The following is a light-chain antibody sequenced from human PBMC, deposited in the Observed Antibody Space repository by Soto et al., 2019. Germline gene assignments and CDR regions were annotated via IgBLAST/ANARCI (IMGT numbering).Light chain of an antibody. V-gene: IGLV1-44*01. CDR1: NFNPAMST. CDR3: ATWDDSVGLGSVL. CDR2: SNN. Sequence: QSVLTQPPSASGTPGQRVTISCSGSNFNPAMSTVDWYQQLPGTAPRLLIYSNNQRSSGVPDRFSGSKSGNSASLAISGLQSEDEADYYCATWDDSVGLGSVLFGGGTKLTVL. J-gene: IGLJ2*01.